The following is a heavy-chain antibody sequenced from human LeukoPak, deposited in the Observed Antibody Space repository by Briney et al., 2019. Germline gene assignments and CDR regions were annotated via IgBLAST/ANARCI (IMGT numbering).Heavy chain of an antibody. CDR2: ISGSGGST. D-gene: IGHD2-15*01. CDR1: GFPFSGYA. Sequence: PGGSLRLSCAASGFPFSGYAMSWVRQAPGKGPEWVSFISGSGGSTYYADSVKGRFTISRDNSKNALYLQMSSLRADDTAIYYCTKQGYCSGAICHGDYYYGMDVWGQGTTVTVSS. V-gene: IGHV3-23*01. J-gene: IGHJ6*02. CDR3: TKQGYCSGAICHGDYYYGMDV.